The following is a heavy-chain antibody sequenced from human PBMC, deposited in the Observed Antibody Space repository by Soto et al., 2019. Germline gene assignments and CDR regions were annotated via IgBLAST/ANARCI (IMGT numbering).Heavy chain of an antibody. CDR1: GFPFSSFW. D-gene: IGHD3-10*01. J-gene: IGHJ4*02. CDR3: AKRGVDTFGLSY. V-gene: IGHV3-74*01. CDR2: INTDGSST. Sequence: GGSLRLSSAFSGFPFSSFWMHWVRQAPGEGLVWVSRINTDGSSTSYADSVKGRFTISRDNAKNTLYLQMNSLRVEDTAMYYCAKRGVDTFGLSYWGQGTRVTVSS.